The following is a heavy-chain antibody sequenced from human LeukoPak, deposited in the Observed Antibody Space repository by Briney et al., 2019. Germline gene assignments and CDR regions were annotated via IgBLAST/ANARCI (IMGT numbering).Heavy chain of an antibody. CDR3: ARDWVSVVRGASFDY. CDR1: GFXFSNYW. D-gene: IGHD3-10*01. J-gene: IGHJ4*02. CDR2: IKQDGSEK. Sequence: GGSLRLSCAASGFXFSNYWISWVRQAPGRGLEWVANIKQDGSEKYYVDSVKGRFTISRDNAKNSLYLQMNSLRVEDTAVYYCARDWVSVVRGASFDYWGQGTLVTVSS. V-gene: IGHV3-7*04.